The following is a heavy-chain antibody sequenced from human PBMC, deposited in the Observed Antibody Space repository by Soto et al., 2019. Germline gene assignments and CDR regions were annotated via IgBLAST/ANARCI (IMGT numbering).Heavy chain of an antibody. CDR2: ISYDGSNK. J-gene: IGHJ3*02. V-gene: IGHV3-30*18. Sequence: QVQLVESGGGVVQPGRSLRLSCAASGFTFSSYGMHWVRQAPGKGLEWVAVISYDGSNKYYADSVKGRFTISRDNSKNTLYLQMNSLRAEDTAVYYCAKYWRELLPAIVLDAFDISGQGTMVTVSS. CDR3: AKYWRELLPAIVLDAFDI. D-gene: IGHD1-26*01. CDR1: GFTFSSYG.